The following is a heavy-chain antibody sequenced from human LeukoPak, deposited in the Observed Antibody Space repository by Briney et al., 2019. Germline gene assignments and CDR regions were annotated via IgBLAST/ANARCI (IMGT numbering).Heavy chain of an antibody. CDR3: ARGPAAGGYYYYGMDV. Sequence: GGSLRLSCAASGFTFSSYDMHWVRQARGKGLEWVSAIGTGGDTYYPGSVKGRFTISRENAKNSLYLQMNSLRAGDTAVYYCARGPAAGGYYYYGMDVWGQGTTVTVSS. V-gene: IGHV3-13*01. J-gene: IGHJ6*02. D-gene: IGHD6-13*01. CDR2: IGTGGDT. CDR1: GFTFSSYD.